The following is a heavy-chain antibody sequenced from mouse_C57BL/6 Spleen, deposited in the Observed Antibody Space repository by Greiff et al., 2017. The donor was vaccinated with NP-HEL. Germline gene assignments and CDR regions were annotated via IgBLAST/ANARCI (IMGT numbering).Heavy chain of an antibody. CDR1: GFTFSDYY. D-gene: IGHD2-2*01. V-gene: IGHV5-16*01. CDR3: ARENGWRAMDY. CDR2: INYDGSST. Sequence: EVKVVESEGGLVQPGSSMKLSCTASGFTFSDYYMAWVRQVPEKGLEWVANINYDGSSTYYLDSLKSRFIISRDNAKNILYLQMSSLKSEDTATYYCARENGWRAMDYWGQGTSVTVSS. J-gene: IGHJ4*01.